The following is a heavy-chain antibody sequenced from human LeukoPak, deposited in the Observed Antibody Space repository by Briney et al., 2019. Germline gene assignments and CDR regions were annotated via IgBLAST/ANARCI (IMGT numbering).Heavy chain of an antibody. CDR3: ASLYCTNGVCPDY. CDR2: IYYCGST. V-gene: IGHV4-59*01. Sequence: SETLSLTCTVSGGSISSYYWSWIRQPPGKGLGWIGYIYYCGSTNYNPPLKSRVTISVDPSKNQFSLKLSSVPAADTAVYYCASLYCTNGVCPDYWGQGTLVTVSS. CDR1: GGSISSYY. J-gene: IGHJ4*02. D-gene: IGHD2-8*01.